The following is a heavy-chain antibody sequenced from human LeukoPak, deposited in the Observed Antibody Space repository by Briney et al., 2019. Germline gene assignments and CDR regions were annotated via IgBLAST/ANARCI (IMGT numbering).Heavy chain of an antibody. CDR3: ARSTLARRTSYFDY. V-gene: IGHV3-7*01. D-gene: IGHD1-14*01. J-gene: IGHJ4*02. CDR2: IKEDGSEK. Sequence: AGGSLRLSCAASGFIFSSYWMSWVRQAPGKGLEWVANIKEDGSEKYYVDSVKGRFTISRDNAKNSLDLQMNSLRAEDTAVYYCARSTLARRTSYFDYWGQGTLVPVSS. CDR1: GFIFSSYW.